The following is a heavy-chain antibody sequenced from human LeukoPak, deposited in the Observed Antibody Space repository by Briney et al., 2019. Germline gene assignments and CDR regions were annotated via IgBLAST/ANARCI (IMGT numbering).Heavy chain of an antibody. CDR1: GGSISSYY. CDR3: ARDWGQRYSYGPAFDY. J-gene: IGHJ4*02. V-gene: IGHV4-4*07. CDR2: IYTSGSN. D-gene: IGHD5-18*01. Sequence: PSETLSLTCTVSGGSISSYYWSWIRQPAGKGLEWIGRIYTSGSNNYNPSLKSRVTMSVDTSKNQFPLKLSSVTAADTAVYYCARDWGQRYSYGPAFDYWGQGTLVAVSS.